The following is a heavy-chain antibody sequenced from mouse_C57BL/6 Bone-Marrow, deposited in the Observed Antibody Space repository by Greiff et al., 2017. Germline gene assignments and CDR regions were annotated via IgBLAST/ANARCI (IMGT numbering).Heavy chain of an antibody. CDR2: ISYSGST. D-gene: IGHD2-4*01. CDR1: GYSITSGYD. CDR3: ARGLYYDYRGFAY. J-gene: IGHJ3*01. V-gene: IGHV3-1*01. Sequence: ESGPGMVKPSQSLSLTCTVTGYSITSGYDWHWIRHFPGNKLEWMGYISYSGSTNYNPSLKRRISITHATSKNHFFLKLNSVTTEDTATDYCARGLYYDYRGFAYWGQGTLVTVSA.